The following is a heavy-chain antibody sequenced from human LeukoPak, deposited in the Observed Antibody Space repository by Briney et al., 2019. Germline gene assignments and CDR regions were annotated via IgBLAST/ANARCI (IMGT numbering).Heavy chain of an antibody. J-gene: IGHJ3*02. Sequence: SETLSLTCIVSGGSVSSSSYYWGWIRQPPGKALEWIGTIYYSGSTNYNPSLKSRVTISVDTSKNQFSLKLSSVTAADTAVYYCAREVGARPHAFDIWGQGTMVTVSS. V-gene: IGHV4-39*07. CDR1: GGSVSSSSYY. CDR3: AREVGARPHAFDI. D-gene: IGHD1-26*01. CDR2: IYYSGST.